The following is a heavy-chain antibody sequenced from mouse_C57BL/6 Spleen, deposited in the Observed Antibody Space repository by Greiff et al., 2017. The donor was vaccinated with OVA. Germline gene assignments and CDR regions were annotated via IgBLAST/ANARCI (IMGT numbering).Heavy chain of an antibody. CDR1: GYSITSGYY. V-gene: IGHV3-6*01. CDR3: AGYYYGSSYGYFDV. Sequence: VQLKESGPGLVKPSQSLSLTCSVTGYSITSGYYWNWIRQFPGNKLEWMGYISYDGSNNYNPSLKNRISITRDTSKNQFFLKLNSVTTEDTATYYCAGYYYGSSYGYFDVWGTGTTVTVSS. CDR2: ISYDGSN. D-gene: IGHD1-1*01. J-gene: IGHJ1*03.